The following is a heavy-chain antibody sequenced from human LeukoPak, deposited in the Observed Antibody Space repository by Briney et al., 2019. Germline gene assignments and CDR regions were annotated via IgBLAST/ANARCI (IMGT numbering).Heavy chain of an antibody. Sequence: GGSLTLSCAASGFTFSSYGMHWVRQAPGKGLDWVALISSDGSTKYYADSVKGRFSISRDNSKNTLYLQMNSLRAEDTAVYYCAKDLWDVIIVPAVNLNYWGQGTLVTVSS. CDR3: AKDLWDVIIVPAVNLNY. J-gene: IGHJ4*02. CDR2: ISSDGSTK. CDR1: GFTFSSYG. D-gene: IGHD2-2*01. V-gene: IGHV3-30*18.